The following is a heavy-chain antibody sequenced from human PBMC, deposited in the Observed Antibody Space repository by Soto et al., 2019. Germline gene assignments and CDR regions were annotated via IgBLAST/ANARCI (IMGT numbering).Heavy chain of an antibody. CDR2: IIPALGTT. J-gene: IGHJ2*01. Sequence: QAQLVQSGAEVKKPGSSVKVSCKAFGGPFSSHTFSWVRQAPGQGLEWMGRIIPALGTTTYAQKFQGRVTITADESVTTVYMKLNILRTVDTSFYYCARPDCVDCWCFDFWGRGTLGTVSS. CDR1: GGPFSSHT. V-gene: IGHV1-69*08. D-gene: IGHD2-21*02. CDR3: ARPDCVDCWCFDF.